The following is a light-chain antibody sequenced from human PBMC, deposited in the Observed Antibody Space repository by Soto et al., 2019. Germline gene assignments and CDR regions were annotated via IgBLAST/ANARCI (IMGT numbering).Light chain of an antibody. Sequence: QSALTQPASVSGSPGQSITISCTGTSSDVGGYNSVSWYQQHPGKVPKLMISDVSNRPSGVSSRISGSKSGNTASLTISGLQAEDEADYYCSSYTSSSTLVVFGGGTKLTVL. CDR2: DVS. J-gene: IGLJ2*01. CDR3: SSYTSSSTLVV. V-gene: IGLV2-14*01. CDR1: SSDVGGYNS.